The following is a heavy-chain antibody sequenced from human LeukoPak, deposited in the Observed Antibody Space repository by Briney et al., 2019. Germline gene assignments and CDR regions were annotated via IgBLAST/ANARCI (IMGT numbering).Heavy chain of an antibody. V-gene: IGHV3-11*01. CDR1: GFTFSDYY. CDR3: AKMAASGYYDILTGYFDY. D-gene: IGHD3-9*01. J-gene: IGHJ4*02. CDR2: ISSSGSTI. Sequence: PGGSLRLSCAASGFTFSDYYMSWIRQAPGKGLEWVSYISSSGSTIYYADSVKGRFTISRDNSKNTLYLQMNSLRAEDTAVYYCAKMAASGYYDILTGYFDYWGQGTLVTVSS.